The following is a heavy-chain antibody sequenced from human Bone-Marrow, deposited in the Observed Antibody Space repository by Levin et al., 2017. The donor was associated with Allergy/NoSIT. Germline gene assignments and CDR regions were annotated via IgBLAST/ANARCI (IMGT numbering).Heavy chain of an antibody. CDR1: GYTFARYA. J-gene: IGHJ5*02. D-gene: IGHD1-1*01. CDR3: ALNQLVTPGWFGP. CDR2: ISAYNGTT. Sequence: ASVKVSCQASGYTFARYAITWVRQAPGQGLEWMGWISAYNGTTDYAQKLQGRVTMTTDTPTSTAYMELRSLRSDDTAVYYCALNQLVTPGWFGPWGQGTLVIVSS. V-gene: IGHV1-18*01.